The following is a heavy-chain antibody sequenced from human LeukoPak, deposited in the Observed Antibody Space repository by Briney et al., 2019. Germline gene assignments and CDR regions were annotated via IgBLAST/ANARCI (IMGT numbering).Heavy chain of an antibody. V-gene: IGHV3-23*01. Sequence: GGSLRLSCVASGFMFNSYGMSWVRQAPGKGLEWVSAISGSGGSTYYADSVKGRFTISRDNSKNTLYLQMNSLRAEDTAVYYCAKQANYYDSSGYPRDDAFDIWGQGTMVTVSS. CDR3: AKQANYYDSSGYPRDDAFDI. J-gene: IGHJ3*02. CDR1: GFMFNSYG. D-gene: IGHD3-22*01. CDR2: ISGSGGST.